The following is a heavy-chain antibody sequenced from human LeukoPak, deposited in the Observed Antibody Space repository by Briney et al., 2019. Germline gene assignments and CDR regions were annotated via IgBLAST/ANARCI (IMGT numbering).Heavy chain of an antibody. CDR1: GGSFSGYY. CDR3: ARGQGSVTMVRGVSPYYYYGMDV. D-gene: IGHD3-10*01. J-gene: IGHJ6*02. CDR2: INHSGST. V-gene: IGHV4-34*01. Sequence: PSETLSLTCAVYGGSFSGYYWSWIRQPPGKGLGWIGEINHSGSTNYNPSLKSRVTISVDTSKNQFSLKLSSVTAADTAVYYCARGQGSVTMVRGVSPYYYYGMDVWGQGTTVTVSS.